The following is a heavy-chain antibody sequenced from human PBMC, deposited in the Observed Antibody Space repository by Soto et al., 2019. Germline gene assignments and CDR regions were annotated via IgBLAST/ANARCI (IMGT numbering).Heavy chain of an antibody. D-gene: IGHD3-16*01. Sequence: QVQLQESGPGLVKPSQTLSLTCTVSGDSITSGVHYWSWIRQLPGKGLEWIGYIFYSAPTNYNPSLRSRVALSLHASTTQLSLTLTSVTAADTSAYYCARDRVMLTFGRATEEWGIHSWGPGTLVTVSS. CDR1: GDSITSGVHY. CDR3: ARDRVMLTFGRATEEWGIHS. J-gene: IGHJ4*02. V-gene: IGHV4-31*03. CDR2: IFYSAPT.